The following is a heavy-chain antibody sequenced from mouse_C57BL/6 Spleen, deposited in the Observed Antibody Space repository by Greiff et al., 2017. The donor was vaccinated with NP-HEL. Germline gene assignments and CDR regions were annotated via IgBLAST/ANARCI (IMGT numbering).Heavy chain of an antibody. D-gene: IGHD3-3*01. CDR1: GYTFTDYE. CDR2: IDPETGGT. Sequence: QVQLQQSGAELVRPGASVTLSCKASGYTFTDYEMHWVKQTPVHGLEWIGAIDPETGGTAYNQKFKGKAILTADKSSSTAYMDLRSLTSDDSAVYYCTRRRDGFFDYWGQGTTLTVSS. J-gene: IGHJ2*01. V-gene: IGHV1-15*01. CDR3: TRRRDGFFDY.